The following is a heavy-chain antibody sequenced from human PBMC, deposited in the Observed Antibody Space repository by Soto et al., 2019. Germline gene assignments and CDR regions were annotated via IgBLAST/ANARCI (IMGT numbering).Heavy chain of an antibody. CDR3: ARQNLMAAATIDY. CDR2: IYPGDSDT. Sequence: GASLKISCKGSGYSFTSYWNGWVRQMPGKGLEWMGIIYPGDSDTRYSPSFQGQVTISADKSVSTAYLQWSSLKASDTAMYYCARQNLMAAATIDYWGQGTLVTVSS. D-gene: IGHD6-13*01. J-gene: IGHJ4*02. V-gene: IGHV5-51*01. CDR1: GYSFTSYW.